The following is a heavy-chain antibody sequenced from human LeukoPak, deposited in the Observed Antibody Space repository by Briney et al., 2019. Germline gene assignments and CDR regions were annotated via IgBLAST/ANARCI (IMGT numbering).Heavy chain of an antibody. J-gene: IGHJ6*02. CDR2: INLSGGST. D-gene: IGHD2-2*02. Sequence: ASVKLSCKAAGYTFTICYMHWVRQAPGQGLGWVGVINLSGGSTSYAQKFQVRVTMTRETSTSTVYMELTSLMPENTAVYYCATEYIVVVPAAIWKGYYYGMDVWGQGTPVTVSS. CDR3: ATEYIVVVPAAIWKGYYYGMDV. V-gene: IGHV1-46*01. CDR1: GYTFTICY.